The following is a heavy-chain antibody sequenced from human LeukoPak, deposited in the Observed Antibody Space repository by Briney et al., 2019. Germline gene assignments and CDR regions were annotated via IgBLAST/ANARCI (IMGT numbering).Heavy chain of an antibody. CDR2: INWNGAWT. V-gene: IGHV3-20*04. Sequence: GGSLRLSCAASGFKFDDYGMSWVRQAPGKGLEWVCDINWNGAWTGYTDSVKGRFTISRDNAKNSLYPQMNSLRAEDTALYYCAGYYYDSSRGFDLWGQGTLVTVSA. D-gene: IGHD3-22*01. CDR1: GFKFDDYG. J-gene: IGHJ5*02. CDR3: AGYYYDSSRGFDL.